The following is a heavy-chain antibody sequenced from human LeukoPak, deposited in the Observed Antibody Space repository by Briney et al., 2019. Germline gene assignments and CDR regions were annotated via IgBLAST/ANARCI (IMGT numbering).Heavy chain of an antibody. CDR2: IYPGDSDT. J-gene: IGHJ6*03. CDR3: ARTVVATIRTTRYYYMDV. Sequence: AGESLKISCKGSGYSFTSYWIGWVRQMPGKGLEWMGIIYPGDSDTRYSPSFQGQVTISADKSISSAYLQWSSLKASDTAMYYCARTVVATIRTTRYYYMDVWGKGTTVTISS. CDR1: GYSFTSYW. D-gene: IGHD5-12*01. V-gene: IGHV5-51*01.